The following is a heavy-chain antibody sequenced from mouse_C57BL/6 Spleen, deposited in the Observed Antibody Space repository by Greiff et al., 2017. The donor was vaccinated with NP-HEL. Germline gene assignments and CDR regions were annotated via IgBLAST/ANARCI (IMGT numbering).Heavy chain of an antibody. D-gene: IGHD1-1*01. Sequence: EVQLQQSGTVLARPGASVKMSCKTSGYTFTSYWMHWVKQRPGQGLEWIGAIYPGNSDTSYNQKFKGKAKLTAVTSASTAYMELSSLTNEDSAVYYCTRLYYGSSEDYFDYWGQGTTLTVSS. CDR2: IYPGNSDT. V-gene: IGHV1-5*01. CDR1: GYTFTSYW. CDR3: TRLYYGSSEDYFDY. J-gene: IGHJ2*01.